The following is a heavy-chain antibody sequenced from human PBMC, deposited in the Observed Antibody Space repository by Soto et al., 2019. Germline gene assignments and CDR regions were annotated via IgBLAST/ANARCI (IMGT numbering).Heavy chain of an antibody. D-gene: IGHD3-3*01. Sequence: GGSLRLSCAASGFTFSTYAMNWVRQAPGKGLEWVSGITGSGDGTFYADSVKGRFTISRDNSKNTLYLQMNSLRAEDTAVYYCAKDQSKVLRFLEWLPDLDYWGQGTLVTVSS. CDR1: GFTFSTYA. CDR2: ITGSGDGT. V-gene: IGHV3-23*01. CDR3: AKDQSKVLRFLEWLPDLDY. J-gene: IGHJ4*02.